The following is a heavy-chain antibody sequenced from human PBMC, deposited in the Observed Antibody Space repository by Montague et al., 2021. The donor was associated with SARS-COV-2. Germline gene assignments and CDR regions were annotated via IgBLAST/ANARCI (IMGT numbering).Heavy chain of an antibody. J-gene: IGHJ6*02. D-gene: IGHD4-17*01. CDR3: ARGRTVTTFYYYYGMDV. CDR1: GGSFSGYY. V-gene: IGHV4-34*01. Sequence: SETLSLTCAVYGGSFSGYYWSWIRQPPGKGLEWIGEINHSGSTNYNPSLKSRVAISVDTSKNQFSLKLSSVTAADTAVYYCARGRTVTTFYYYYGMDVWGQGTTVTVSS. CDR2: INHSGST.